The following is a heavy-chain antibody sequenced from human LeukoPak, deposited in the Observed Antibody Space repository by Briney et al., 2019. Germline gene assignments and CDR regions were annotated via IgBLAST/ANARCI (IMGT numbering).Heavy chain of an antibody. Sequence: PSETLSLTCAVYSGSFTGYYWTWIRQPPGKGLEWIGEISHSGSTNYNPSLKSRVTISLDRSKNQFSLKLSSVTAADTAVYYCARTGGKSRNYSGMDVWGQGTTVTVSS. V-gene: IGHV4-34*01. D-gene: IGHD4-23*01. CDR3: ARTGGKSRNYSGMDV. CDR2: ISHSGST. J-gene: IGHJ6*02. CDR1: SGSFTGYY.